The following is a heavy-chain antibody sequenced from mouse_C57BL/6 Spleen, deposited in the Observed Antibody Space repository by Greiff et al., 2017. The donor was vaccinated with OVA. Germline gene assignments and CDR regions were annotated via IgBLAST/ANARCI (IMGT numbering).Heavy chain of an antibody. V-gene: IGHV3-6*01. Sequence: EVKLMESGPGLVKPSQSLSLTCSVTGYSITSGYYWNWIRQFPGNKLEWMGYISYDGSNNYNPSLKNRISITRDTSKNQFFLKLNSVTTEDTATYYCAREEGDYRGFDYWGQGTTLTVSS. CDR1: GYSITSGYY. CDR3: AREEGDYRGFDY. D-gene: IGHD1-1*02. CDR2: ISYDGSN. J-gene: IGHJ2*01.